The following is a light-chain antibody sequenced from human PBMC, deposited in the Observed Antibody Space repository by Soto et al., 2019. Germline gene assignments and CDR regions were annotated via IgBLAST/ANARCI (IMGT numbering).Light chain of an antibody. J-gene: IGKJ4*01. CDR1: QSLSSY. CDR3: QQRSNWPPLT. CDR2: DAS. Sequence: EIVLTQSPATLSLSPGERATLSCRASQSLSSYLAWYQQKPGQAPRLLIFDASNRATGIPARFGGSGSGTDFTLVISSLEPEDFAVYYCQQRSNWPPLTFGGGTKVEIK. V-gene: IGKV3-11*01.